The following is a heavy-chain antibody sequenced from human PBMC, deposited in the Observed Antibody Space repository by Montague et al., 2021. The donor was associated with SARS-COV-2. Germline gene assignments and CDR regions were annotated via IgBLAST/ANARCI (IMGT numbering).Heavy chain of an antibody. Sequence: SETLSLTCTVSGGSISSYYWSWIRQPPGKELEWFGYIYYSGSTNYNPSLKSRVTISVDTSKNQFSLKLSSVTAADTAVYYCARTYYYGSVVWFDPWGQGTLVTVSS. V-gene: IGHV4-59*08. CDR1: GGSISSYY. CDR3: ARTYYYGSVVWFDP. D-gene: IGHD3-10*01. CDR2: IYYSGST. J-gene: IGHJ5*02.